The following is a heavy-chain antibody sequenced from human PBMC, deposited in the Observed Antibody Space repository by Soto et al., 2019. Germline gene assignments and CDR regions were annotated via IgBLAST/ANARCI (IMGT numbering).Heavy chain of an antibody. CDR3: ARGRKVIGFGERRGFVP. CDR1: GYTFTSYD. J-gene: IGHJ5*01. CDR2: MNPNSGNT. Sequence: QVQLVQSGAEVKKPGASVKVSCKASGYTFTSYDINWVRQATGQGLEWMGWMNPNSGNTGYAQKFQGRVTMTRNTSKSTGNMEQSSLRSEDTAVYYCARGRKVIGFGERRGFVPWGQGTLVTGFS. V-gene: IGHV1-8*01. D-gene: IGHD3-10*01.